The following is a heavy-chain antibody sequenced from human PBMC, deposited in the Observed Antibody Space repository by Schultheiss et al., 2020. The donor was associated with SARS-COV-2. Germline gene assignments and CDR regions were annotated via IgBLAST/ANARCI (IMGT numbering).Heavy chain of an antibody. CDR2: INHSGST. CDR3: ARELGYSSGWYFDY. V-gene: IGHV4-34*01. CDR1: GGSFSGYY. D-gene: IGHD6-19*01. Sequence: SQTLSLTCAVYGGSFSGYYWSWIRQPPGKGLEWIGEINHSGSTNYNPSLKSRVTISVDTSKNQVSLKLSSVTAADTAVYYCARELGYSSGWYFDYWGQGTLVTVSS. J-gene: IGHJ4*02.